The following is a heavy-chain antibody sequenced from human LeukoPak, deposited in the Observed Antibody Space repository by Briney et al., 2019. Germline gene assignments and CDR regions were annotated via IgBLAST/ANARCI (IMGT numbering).Heavy chain of an antibody. V-gene: IGHV3-53*01. CDR2: IYSDGRT. Sequence: AGGSLRLSCAASGFSVSDYYMNWVRQAPGKGLEWVSFIYSDGRTYYADSVKGRFTISRDNSKNTLYLEMNSLSPDDTTVYYCARGVEPLAANTLAYWGQGTLVTVSS. CDR1: GFSVSDYY. CDR3: ARGVEPLAANTLAY. J-gene: IGHJ4*02. D-gene: IGHD1-14*01.